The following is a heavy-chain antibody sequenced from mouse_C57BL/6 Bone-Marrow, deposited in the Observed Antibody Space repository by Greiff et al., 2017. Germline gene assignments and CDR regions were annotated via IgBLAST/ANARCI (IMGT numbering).Heavy chain of an antibody. V-gene: IGHV14-4*01. CDR3: TPSVVAPYYFDY. J-gene: IGHJ2*01. CDR2: IDPENGDT. CDR1: GFNIKDDY. D-gene: IGHD1-1*01. Sequence: VQLQQSGAELVRPGASVKLSCTASGFNIKDDYMHWVKQRPEQGLEWIGWIDPENGDTEYASKFQGKATITADTSSNTAYLQLSSLTSEDTAVYDCTPSVVAPYYFDYWGQGTTLTVSS.